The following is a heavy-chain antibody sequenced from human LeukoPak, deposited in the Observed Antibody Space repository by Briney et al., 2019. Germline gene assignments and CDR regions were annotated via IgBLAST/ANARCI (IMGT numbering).Heavy chain of an antibody. CDR2: ISGNALST. D-gene: IGHD2-8*01. CDR1: GFTFSAYA. Sequence: GGSLRLSCAASGFTFSAYAMDWVRQAPGKGLEWVSAISGNALSTYYAGSVKGRFTIPRDNSKNTLYLQMNSLRAEDTAVYFCAKVIMAATHFYYSGMDVWGQGTTVTVSS. J-gene: IGHJ6*02. CDR3: AKVIMAATHFYYSGMDV. V-gene: IGHV3-23*01.